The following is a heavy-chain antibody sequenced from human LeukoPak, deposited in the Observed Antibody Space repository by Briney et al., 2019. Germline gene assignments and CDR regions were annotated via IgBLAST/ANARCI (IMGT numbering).Heavy chain of an antibody. J-gene: IGHJ5*02. CDR2: IYPGDSDT. CDR1: GSSFTSYW. V-gene: IGHV5-51*01. D-gene: IGHD4-11*01. Sequence: GESLQISCKGSGSSFTSYWIGWVRQLPGKGLEWMGIIYPGDSDTRYSPSFQGQVTISADKSISTAYLQWSSLKASDTAMYYCARRNDYNNWFDPWGQGTLVTVSS. CDR3: ARRNDYNNWFDP.